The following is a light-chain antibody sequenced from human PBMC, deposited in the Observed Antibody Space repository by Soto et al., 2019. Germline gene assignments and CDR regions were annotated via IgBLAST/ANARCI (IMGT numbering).Light chain of an antibody. Sequence: EIVLTQSPGTLSLSPGERATLSCRASQSASSSYLAWYQQRPGQAPRLLIYGASSRATGIPDRFSGSGSGKDFTLTISRLEPEDFAVYYCQQCGSSPPWTFGQGTKVEIK. CDR2: GAS. J-gene: IGKJ1*01. V-gene: IGKV3-20*01. CDR3: QQCGSSPPWT. CDR1: QSASSSY.